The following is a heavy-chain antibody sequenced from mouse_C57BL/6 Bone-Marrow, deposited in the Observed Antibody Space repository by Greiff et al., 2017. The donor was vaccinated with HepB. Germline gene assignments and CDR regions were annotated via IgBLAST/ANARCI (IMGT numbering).Heavy chain of an antibody. CDR3: AKNGGSGPYYYAMDY. CDR1: GFSLTSYG. V-gene: IGHV2-5*01. CDR2: IWRGGST. Sequence: QVHVKQSGPGLVQPSQSLSITCTVSGFSLTSYGVHWVRQSPGKGLEWLGVIWRGGSTDYNAAFMSRLSITKDNSKSQVFFKMNSLHADDTAIYYCAKNGGSGPYYYAMDYWGQGTSVTVSS. D-gene: IGHD3-2*02. J-gene: IGHJ4*01.